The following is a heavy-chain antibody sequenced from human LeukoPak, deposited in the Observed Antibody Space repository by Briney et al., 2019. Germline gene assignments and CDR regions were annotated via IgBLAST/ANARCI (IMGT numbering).Heavy chain of an antibody. Sequence: GGSLRLSCAASGFTVSSNYMSWVRQAPGKGLEWVSVIYSGGSTYYADSVKGRFTISRDNSKNTLYLQMNSLRAEDTAVYYCARQYYSYGNSFDIWGQGTMVTVSS. J-gene: IGHJ3*02. CDR2: IYSGGST. V-gene: IGHV3-53*01. CDR1: GFTVSSNY. CDR3: ARQYYSYGNSFDI. D-gene: IGHD5-18*01.